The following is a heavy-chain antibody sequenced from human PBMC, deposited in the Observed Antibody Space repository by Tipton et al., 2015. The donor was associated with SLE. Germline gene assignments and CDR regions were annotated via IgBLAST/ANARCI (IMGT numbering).Heavy chain of an antibody. CDR1: GGSISTYY. J-gene: IGHJ3*02. D-gene: IGHD3-22*01. Sequence: TLSLTCTVSGGSISTYYWSWIRRSPGKGLEWIGYIHKSGSTHYHPSLRGRVTISVDAPKNQFSLELISVTAADTAVYYCARRHFDTSGYYRGAFDIWGQGKMVTVSS. CDR2: IHKSGST. CDR3: ARRHFDTSGYYRGAFDI. V-gene: IGHV4-59*01.